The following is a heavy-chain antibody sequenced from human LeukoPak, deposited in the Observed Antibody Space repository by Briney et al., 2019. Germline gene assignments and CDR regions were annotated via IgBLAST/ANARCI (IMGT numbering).Heavy chain of an antibody. CDR2: ISNSGSGT. CDR1: GFTFSDYY. Sequence: GGSLRLSCAASGFTFSDYYMGWIRQAPGKGLEWVSYISNSGSGTYYPDSVKDRFTISRDNAKNSLYLQVNSLRAEDTAVYYCARALNDAFDIWGQGTMVTVSS. CDR3: ARALNDAFDI. J-gene: IGHJ3*02. V-gene: IGHV3-11*04.